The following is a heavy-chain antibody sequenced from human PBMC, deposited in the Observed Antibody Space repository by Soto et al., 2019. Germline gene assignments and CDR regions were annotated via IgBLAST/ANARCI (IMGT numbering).Heavy chain of an antibody. CDR1: GFTFSTYA. CDR2: ISASGDNS. CDR3: ADGGEWSFNFVY. D-gene: IGHD3-3*01. J-gene: IGHJ4*02. Sequence: GGSLRLSCAASGFTFSTYAMSWVRQAPGKGLEWVAGISASGDNSYYADSVKGRFTISRDNSKGALYLQMNNLRAEDTAVYYCADGGEWSFNFVYWGQGTLVTVSS. V-gene: IGHV3-23*01.